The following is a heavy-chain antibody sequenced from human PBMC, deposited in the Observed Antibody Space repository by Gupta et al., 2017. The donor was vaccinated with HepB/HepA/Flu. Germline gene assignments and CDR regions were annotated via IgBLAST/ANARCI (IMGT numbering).Heavy chain of an antibody. CDR1: GFNYDDFA. J-gene: IGHJ4*02. Sequence: EGKLVVSGGGLVQPCRSLRLSCAVSGFNYDDFAMHWVRQSPGKGLEWVSGISWSGKSAGYADSVKGRFAISRDNAKNSLYLQMNSLRVEDTALYYCVKDTSGDWGQGTRVIVSS. CDR3: VKDTSGD. V-gene: IGHV3-9*01. CDR2: ISWSGKSA.